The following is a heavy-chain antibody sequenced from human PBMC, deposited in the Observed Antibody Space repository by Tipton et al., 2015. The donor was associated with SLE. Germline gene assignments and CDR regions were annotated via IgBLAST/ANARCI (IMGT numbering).Heavy chain of an antibody. Sequence: TLSLTCTVSGGSISSSSYYWGWIRQPPGKGLEWIGSIYYSGSTYYNPSLKSRVTISVDTSKNQFSLKLSSVTAADTAVYYCARLGIVVVPAASYGMDVWGQGTTVTVSS. V-gene: IGHV4-39*01. J-gene: IGHJ6*02. D-gene: IGHD2-2*03. CDR1: GGSISSSSYY. CDR2: IYYSGST. CDR3: ARLGIVVVPAASYGMDV.